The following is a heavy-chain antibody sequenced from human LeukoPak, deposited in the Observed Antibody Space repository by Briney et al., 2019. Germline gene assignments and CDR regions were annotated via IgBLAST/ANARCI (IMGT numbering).Heavy chain of an antibody. Sequence: ASVKVSCKASEYTFNGYYMHWVRQAPGQGLEWMGWINPRSGGTNYAEKFQGRVSMTRDTSINTAYMELRRLRFDDTAVYYCARGDNAAHFFDFWGQGSLVTVSS. J-gene: IGHJ4*02. CDR3: ARGDNAAHFFDF. CDR1: EYTFNGYY. V-gene: IGHV1-2*02. D-gene: IGHD2-2*01. CDR2: INPRSGGT.